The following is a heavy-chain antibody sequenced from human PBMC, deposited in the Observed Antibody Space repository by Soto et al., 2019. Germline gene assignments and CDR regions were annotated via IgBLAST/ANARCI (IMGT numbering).Heavy chain of an antibody. V-gene: IGHV3-30-3*01. D-gene: IGHD3-22*01. CDR3: AKDLPAWLPSPASSRY. CDR1: GFTFSSYA. CDR2: ISYDGSNK. J-gene: IGHJ4*02. Sequence: GGSLRLSCAASGFTFSSYAMHWVRQAPGKGLEWVAVISYDGSNKYYADSVKGRFTISRDNSKNTLYLQMNSLRDEDTAVYYCAKDLPAWLPSPASSRYWGQGTLVTVSS.